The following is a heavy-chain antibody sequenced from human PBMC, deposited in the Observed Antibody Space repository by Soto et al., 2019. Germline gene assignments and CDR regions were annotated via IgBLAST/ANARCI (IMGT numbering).Heavy chain of an antibody. CDR2: IYYNGFT. D-gene: IGHD3-3*01. CDR3: ARQGDFWSGSGDFDY. V-gene: IGHV4-39*01. CDR1: GGSISSTNYY. Sequence: QLQLHESGPGLVKPSETLSLTCSVSGGSISSTNYYWGWIRQPPGQGLERIGNIYYNGFTYYNPALTSRVTISVDTSKNQFSLKLTSVTATDTAVYYCARQGDFWSGSGDFDYWGQGILVPVSS. J-gene: IGHJ4*02.